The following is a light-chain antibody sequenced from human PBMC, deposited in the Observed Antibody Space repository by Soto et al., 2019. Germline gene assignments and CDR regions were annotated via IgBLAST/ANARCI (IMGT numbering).Light chain of an antibody. V-gene: IGLV2-8*01. Sequence: QSVLTQPPSASGSPGQSVTISCTGTSSDVGGYNYVSWYQQHPGKAPKLIIYAVNKWPSGVPDRFSGSKSGNTASLTVSGLQAEDEADYYCAAWDDSLNGYVFGTGTKVTVL. CDR3: AAWDDSLNGYV. J-gene: IGLJ1*01. CDR2: AVN. CDR1: SSDVGGYNY.